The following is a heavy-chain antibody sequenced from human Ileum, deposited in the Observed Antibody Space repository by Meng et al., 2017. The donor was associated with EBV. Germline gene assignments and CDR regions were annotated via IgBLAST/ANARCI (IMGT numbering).Heavy chain of an antibody. CDR1: GYSISSTNW. CDR3: ARNVPGTSAYYD. Sequence: HVPLQWSGPRLVKPSDTLSLTCAVSGYSISSTNWWGWIRQPPGKGLEWIGYIYYSGSTSYNPSLKSRVTMSVDTSKNQFSLNLNSVTAVDTAVYYCARNVPGTSAYYDWGQGTLVTVSS. CDR2: IYYSGST. D-gene: IGHD3-22*01. V-gene: IGHV4-28*01. J-gene: IGHJ4*02.